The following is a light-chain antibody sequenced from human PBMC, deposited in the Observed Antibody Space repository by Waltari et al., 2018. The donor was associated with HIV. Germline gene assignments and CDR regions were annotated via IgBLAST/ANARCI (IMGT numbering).Light chain of an antibody. CDR2: EDS. V-gene: IGLV3-1*01. CDR1: KLVDKY. Sequence: SYELTQSPSVSVSPGQTASIPCPGHKLVDKYVSWYQQRPGQPPKLVLYEDSKRPSGIPERFSGSNSWNTATLTISGNQPMDEADYYCQAWDNSIGLFGGGTKLTVL. J-gene: IGLJ3*02. CDR3: QAWDNSIGL.